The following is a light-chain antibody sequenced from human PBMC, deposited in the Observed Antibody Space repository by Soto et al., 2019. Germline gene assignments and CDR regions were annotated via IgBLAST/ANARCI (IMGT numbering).Light chain of an antibody. Sequence: EIVLTQSPGTLSLSPGERATLSCRASQSVSNSYLAWYQQKPGQAPRLLIYGASKRATDIPDRFSGSGSGTDFTLTISRLEPEDFAVYYCQQYGSSPRTFGQGTKVEVK. CDR3: QQYGSSPRT. V-gene: IGKV3-20*01. J-gene: IGKJ1*01. CDR1: QSVSNSY. CDR2: GAS.